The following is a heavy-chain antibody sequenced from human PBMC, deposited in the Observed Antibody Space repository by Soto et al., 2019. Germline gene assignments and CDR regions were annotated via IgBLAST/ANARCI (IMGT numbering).Heavy chain of an antibody. V-gene: IGHV6-1*01. CDR2: TYYRSKWYH. Sequence: SQTLSLTCAISGDSVSSNIAAWNWVRQSPSRGFEWLGRTYYRSKWYHDYALSVKSRITINPDTSKNQVSLQLNSVTPEDTAMYYCTRVSDSSGWFDYWGQGTLVTVSS. D-gene: IGHD6-19*01. CDR1: GDSVSSNIAA. J-gene: IGHJ4*02. CDR3: TRVSDSSGWFDY.